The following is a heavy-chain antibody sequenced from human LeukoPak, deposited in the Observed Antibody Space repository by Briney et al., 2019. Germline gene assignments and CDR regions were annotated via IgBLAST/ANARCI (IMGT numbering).Heavy chain of an antibody. V-gene: IGHV4-31*01. J-gene: IGHJ3*02. CDR1: GASISSERYY. CDR3: VPPFCGSISCLDVFDI. CDR2: IYYGGSP. Sequence: PSGTLSLTCNVSGASISSERYYWSWIRQLPGKGLEWIGYIYYGGSPKYNPSLQSLITMSVNTSKNQFSLKLSAVPAADTATYYCVPPFCGSISCLDVFDIWGQGTMVTISS. D-gene: IGHD2-21*01.